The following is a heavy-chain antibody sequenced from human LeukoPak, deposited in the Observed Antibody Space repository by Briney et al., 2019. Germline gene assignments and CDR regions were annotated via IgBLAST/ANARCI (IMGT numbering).Heavy chain of an antibody. CDR3: ARDRSVGVLPAPPFDF. J-gene: IGHJ4*02. Sequence: SETLSLTCTVSGYSISSTHYWGWIRQPPGKGLEWVGSVFHSGNTYYNPSLRSRLTISADTSKNQFSLTLTSVTAADTAVYYCARDRSVGVLPAPPFDFWGQGTLVTVSS. D-gene: IGHD6-6*01. CDR2: VFHSGNT. V-gene: IGHV4-38-2*02. CDR1: GYSISSTHY.